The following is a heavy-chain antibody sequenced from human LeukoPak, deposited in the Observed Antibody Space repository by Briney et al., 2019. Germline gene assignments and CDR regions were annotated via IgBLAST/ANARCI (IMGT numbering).Heavy chain of an antibody. CDR2: IYTSGST. D-gene: IGHD6-13*01. CDR1: GGSFSGYY. V-gene: IGHV4-4*07. Sequence: SETLSLTCAVYGGSFSGYYWSWIRQPAGKGLEWIGRIYTSGSTNYNPSLKSRVTMSVDTSKNQFSLKLSSVTAADTAVYYCARDLGSSWHPYYYYYGMDVWGQGTTVTVSS. J-gene: IGHJ6*02. CDR3: ARDLGSSWHPYYYYYGMDV.